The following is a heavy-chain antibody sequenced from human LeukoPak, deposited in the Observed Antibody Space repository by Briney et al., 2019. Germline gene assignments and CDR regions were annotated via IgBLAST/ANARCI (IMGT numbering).Heavy chain of an antibody. J-gene: IGHJ5*01. V-gene: IGHV4-39*01. CDR1: GGSITTIPYN. CDR2: ISYVGTT. CDR3: ARHPTGYPNWFDS. D-gene: IGHD3-9*01. Sequence: SETLSVTCTVSGGSITTIPYNWGWIRQPPGKGLEWIGTISYVGTTYYEPSLKSLVTMSIDTSKNQFSLNLNSATAADTAVYYCARHPTGYPNWFDSWGQGTLVIVSS.